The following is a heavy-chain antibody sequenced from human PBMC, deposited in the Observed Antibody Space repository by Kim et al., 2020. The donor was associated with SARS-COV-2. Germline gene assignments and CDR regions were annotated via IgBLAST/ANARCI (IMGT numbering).Heavy chain of an antibody. Sequence: STYYADSWKGRFTISRDNPKNTLYLQMNSLRAEDTAVYYCAKEGLYYGSGSYFWGQGTLVTVSS. D-gene: IGHD3-10*01. CDR2: ST. CDR3: AKEGLYYGSGSYF. J-gene: IGHJ4*02. V-gene: IGHV3-23*01.